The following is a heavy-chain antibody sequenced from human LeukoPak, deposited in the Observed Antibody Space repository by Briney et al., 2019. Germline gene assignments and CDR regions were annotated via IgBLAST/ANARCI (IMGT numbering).Heavy chain of an antibody. CDR2: IIPILGIA. V-gene: IGHV1-69*04. J-gene: IGHJ6*03. CDR3: ARGSVDLRHYYYMDV. D-gene: IGHD4-17*01. CDR1: GGTFSSYA. Sequence: GASVKVSCKASGGTFSSYAISWVRQAPGQGLEWMGRIIPILGIANYAQKFQGRVTITADKSTSTAYMELSSLRSEDTAVYYCARGSVDLRHYYYMDVWGKGTTVTVSS.